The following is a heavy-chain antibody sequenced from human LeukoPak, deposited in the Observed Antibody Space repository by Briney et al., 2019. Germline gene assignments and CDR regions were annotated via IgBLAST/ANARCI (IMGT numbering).Heavy chain of an antibody. CDR2: IYYSGST. V-gene: IGHV4-59*12. CDR3: ARGTIPSWFDP. J-gene: IGHJ5*02. D-gene: IGHD3-3*01. Sequence: PSETLSLTCTVSGDSISSYYWNWIRQPPGKGLEWIGYIYYSGSTNYNPSLKSRVTISVDTSKNQFSLKLSSVTAADTAVYYCARGTIPSWFDPWGQGTLVTVSS. CDR1: GDSISSYY.